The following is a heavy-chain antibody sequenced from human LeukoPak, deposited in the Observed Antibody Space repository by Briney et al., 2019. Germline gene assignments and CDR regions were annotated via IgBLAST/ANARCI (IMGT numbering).Heavy chain of an antibody. J-gene: IGHJ4*02. CDR2: ISSSSSYI. D-gene: IGHD4-23*01. CDR3: AKERKLLPFDC. Sequence: GGSLRLSCAASGFTFSSYSMNWVRQAPGKGLEWVSSISSSSSYIYYADSVKGRFTISRDNSKNTLYLQMNSLRAEDTAVYYCAKERKLLPFDCWGQGTLVTVSS. CDR1: GFTFSSYS. V-gene: IGHV3-21*01.